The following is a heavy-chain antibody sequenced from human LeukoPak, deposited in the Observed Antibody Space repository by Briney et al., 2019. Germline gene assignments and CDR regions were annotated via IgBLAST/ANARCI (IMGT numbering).Heavy chain of an antibody. CDR3: ARNPVVVAATPDYYYMDV. Sequence: SETLSLTCTVSGGSIRSYWSWIRQPAGKGLEWIGRIYGSGSTDYNPSLKSRVTMSIDTSKNQFSLNLISVTAADTAVYYCARNPVVVAATPDYYYMDVWGKGTTVTVSS. D-gene: IGHD2-15*01. CDR2: IYGSGST. J-gene: IGHJ6*03. CDR1: GGSIRSY. V-gene: IGHV4-4*07.